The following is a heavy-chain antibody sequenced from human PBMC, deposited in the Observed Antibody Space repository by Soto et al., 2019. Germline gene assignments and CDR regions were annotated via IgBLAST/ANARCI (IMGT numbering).Heavy chain of an antibody. CDR3: AINAYLASGSVNLFDS. J-gene: IGHJ4*02. CDR2: IYHSVST. CDR1: GYSINSDDY. Sequence: SETLSLTCTVSGYSINSDDYWGWIRQPPGKGLEWIASIYHSVSTFYNPSLRSRVTISIDTSKNQFSLRLTAVTATDTAMYYWAINAYLASGSVNLFDSWGQGTLVTVSS. D-gene: IGHD3-10*01. V-gene: IGHV4-38-2*02.